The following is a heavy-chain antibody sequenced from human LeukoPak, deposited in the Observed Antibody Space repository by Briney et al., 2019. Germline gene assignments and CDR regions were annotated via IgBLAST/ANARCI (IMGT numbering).Heavy chain of an antibody. D-gene: IGHD6-13*01. CDR1: GFTFSSYG. CDR2: IWYDGSNK. CDR3: ARDHSSSWYYFDY. J-gene: IGHJ4*02. V-gene: IGHV3-33*01. Sequence: GGSLRLSCAASGFTFSSYGMHWVRQAPGKGLEWVAVIWYDGSNKNHGDSVKGRFTISRDNSKNTLYLQMNSLRAEDTAVYYCARDHSSSWYYFDYWGQGTLVTVSS.